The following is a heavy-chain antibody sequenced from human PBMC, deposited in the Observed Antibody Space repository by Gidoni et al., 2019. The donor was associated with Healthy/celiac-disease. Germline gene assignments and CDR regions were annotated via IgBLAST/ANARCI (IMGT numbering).Heavy chain of an antibody. CDR2: IKQDGSEK. J-gene: IGHJ4*02. Sequence: EVQLVESGGGLVQPGGSLRLSCAASGFTFSSYWMSWVRQAPGKGLEWVANIKQDGSEKYYVDSVKGRFTISRDNAKNSLYLQMNSLRAEDTAVYYCAAHEGIAVAGSFDYWGQGTLVTVSS. CDR3: AAHEGIAVAGSFDY. CDR1: GFTFSSYW. V-gene: IGHV3-7*01. D-gene: IGHD6-19*01.